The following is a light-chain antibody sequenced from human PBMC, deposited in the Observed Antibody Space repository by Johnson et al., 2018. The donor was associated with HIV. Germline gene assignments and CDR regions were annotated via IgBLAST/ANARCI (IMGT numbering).Light chain of an antibody. CDR1: SSNIGNNF. V-gene: IGLV1-51*01. CDR3: GTWDTSPGAQYV. J-gene: IGLJ1*01. Sequence: QSALTQPPSVSAAPGQKVTISCSGSSSNIGNNFISWYQQLPGSAPKLLIYDNNKRPSGIPDRFSGSKSGTSATLGITGLQTGDEADYYCGTWDTSPGAQYVFGTGTNVTVL. CDR2: DNN.